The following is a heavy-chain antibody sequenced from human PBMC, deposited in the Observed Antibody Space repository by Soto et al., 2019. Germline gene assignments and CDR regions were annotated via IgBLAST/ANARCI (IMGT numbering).Heavy chain of an antibody. CDR2: ISGSGGST. J-gene: IGHJ6*02. Sequence: SLRLSCAASGFTFSSYAMSWVRQAPGKGLEWVSAISGSGGSTYYADSVKGRFTISRDNSRNTLYLQMNSLRAEDTAVYYCAKALRYFDWLLRPWNSMDVWGQGTTVTVSS. CDR1: GFTFSSYA. D-gene: IGHD3-9*01. V-gene: IGHV3-23*01. CDR3: AKALRYFDWLLRPWNSMDV.